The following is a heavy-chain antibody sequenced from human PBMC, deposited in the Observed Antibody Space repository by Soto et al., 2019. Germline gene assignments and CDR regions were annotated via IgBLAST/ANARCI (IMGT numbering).Heavy chain of an antibody. V-gene: IGHV2-5*01. CDR3: AHSYYFGSGSYGGLRYFDY. CDR1: GFSLSTGGVG. D-gene: IGHD3-10*01. CDR2: IYWNDDK. Sequence: QITLKESGPTLVKPTQTLTLTCTFSGFSLSTGGVGVGWIRQPPGKALEWLALIYWNDDKCYSPSLKNRLTLTQNTSKNQVVLTMTNMDPMDTATYYCAHSYYFGSGSYGGLRYFDYWGQGTLGTVSS. J-gene: IGHJ4*02.